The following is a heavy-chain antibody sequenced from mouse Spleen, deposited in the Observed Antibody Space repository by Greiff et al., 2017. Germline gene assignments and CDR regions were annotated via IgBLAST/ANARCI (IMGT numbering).Heavy chain of an antibody. CDR2: ISSGGGNT. J-gene: IGHJ4*01. D-gene: IGHD2-14*01. CDR3: ARQDYRYNYAMDY. Sequence: EVKLMESGGGLVKPGGSLKLSCAASGFTFSSYTMSWVRQTPAKRLEWVATISSGGGNTYYPDSVKGRFTISRDNARNTLYLQMSSLRSEDTAMYYCARQDYRYNYAMDYWGQGTSVTVSS. V-gene: IGHV5-9*04. CDR1: GFTFSSYT.